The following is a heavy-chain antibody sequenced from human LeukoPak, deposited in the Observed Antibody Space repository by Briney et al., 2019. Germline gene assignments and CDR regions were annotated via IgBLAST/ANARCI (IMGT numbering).Heavy chain of an antibody. CDR3: ARAGGTSWADY. V-gene: IGHV3-7*01. Sequence: GGSLRLSCAASGFTFSDYTVNWIRQAPRKGLEWVANVKQDGTEKFYVDSVKGRFTISRDNGKNSLYLQMNSLRVEDTAIYYCARAGGTSWADYWGQGPLVIVSS. CDR2: VKQDGTEK. CDR1: GFTFSDYT. D-gene: IGHD6-13*01. J-gene: IGHJ4*02.